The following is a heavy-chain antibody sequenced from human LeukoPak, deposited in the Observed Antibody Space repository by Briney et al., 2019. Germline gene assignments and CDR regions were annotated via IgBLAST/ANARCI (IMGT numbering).Heavy chain of an antibody. CDR3: TLMLRGVID. D-gene: IGHD3-10*01. V-gene: IGHV4-31*03. Sequence: SETLSLTCSVSGGSISSADYYWSWIRQHPEKGLEWIGCIAYTGSTYYNPSLKSRASISADTSTNQFSLKLSSVTAADTAVYYCTLMLRGVIDWGQGTLVTVSS. CDR1: GGSISSADYY. J-gene: IGHJ4*02. CDR2: IAYTGST.